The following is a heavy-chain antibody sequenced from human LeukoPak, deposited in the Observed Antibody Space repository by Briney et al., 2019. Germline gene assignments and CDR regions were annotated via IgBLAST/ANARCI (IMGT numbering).Heavy chain of an antibody. CDR3: AREGIMVVEALHYYYYGMDV. J-gene: IGHJ6*02. CDR2: ISYDGSNK. V-gene: IGHV3-30-3*01. Sequence: PGGSLRLSCAASGFTFSSYAMHWVRQAPGKGLEWVAVISYDGSNKYYADSVKGRFTISRDNSKNTLYLQMNSLRAEDTAVYYCAREGIMVVEALHYYYYGMDVWGQGTTVTVSS. CDR1: GFTFSSYA. D-gene: IGHD3-10*01.